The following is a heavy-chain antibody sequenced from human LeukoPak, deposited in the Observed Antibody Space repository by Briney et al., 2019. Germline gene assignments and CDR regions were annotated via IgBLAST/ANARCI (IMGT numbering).Heavy chain of an antibody. J-gene: IGHJ5*02. CDR2: IIPIFGTA. D-gene: IGHD3-3*01. CDR3: ASSNYYDFLNWFDP. CDR1: GATFSSYA. Sequence: SVKVSCKASGATFSSYAISWVRQAPGQGLEWMGGIIPIFGTANYAQKFQGRVTITTDESTSRAYMELSSLRSEDTAVYYCASSNYYDFLNWFDPWGQGTLVTVSS. V-gene: IGHV1-69*05.